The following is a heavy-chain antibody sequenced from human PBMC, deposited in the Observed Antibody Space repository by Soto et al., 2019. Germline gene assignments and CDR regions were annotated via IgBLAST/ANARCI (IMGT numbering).Heavy chain of an antibody. J-gene: IGHJ4*02. CDR1: GDTFTTNS. CDR2: IIPVVGTT. Sequence: QVQLVQSGAEVKKPGSSVKVSCKASGDTFTTNSLNWVRQAPGQGLEWMGGIIPVVGTTKYAQKYQDRGTHPGDKSPNPAYMEPGSLRSDGTAVYYRARGPLYATTYFDYRGQGTPVTVSS. D-gene: IGHD2-8*01. V-gene: IGHV1-69*06. CDR3: ARGPLYATTYFDY.